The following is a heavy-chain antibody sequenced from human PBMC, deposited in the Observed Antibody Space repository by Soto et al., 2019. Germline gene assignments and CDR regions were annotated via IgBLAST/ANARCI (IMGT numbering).Heavy chain of an antibody. CDR1: GFTFRSYA. CDR3: ARRGYSGYEIHY. V-gene: IGHV3-64*01. D-gene: IGHD5-12*01. J-gene: IGHJ4*02. Sequence: EVQLVESGGGLVQPGGSLRLSCAASGFTFRSYAMHWVRQAPGKGLEYVSDISSNGGSTYYANAVKGRFTISRDNSKNTLYLQMGSLRAEDMAVYYCARRGYSGYEIHYWGQGTLVTVSS. CDR2: ISSNGGST.